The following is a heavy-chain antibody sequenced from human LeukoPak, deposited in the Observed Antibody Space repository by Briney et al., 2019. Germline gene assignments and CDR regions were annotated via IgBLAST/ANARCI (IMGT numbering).Heavy chain of an antibody. Sequence: ASVKFSCKASGYTFNFYAIHWVRQAPGQALEWMGWINAGSGKTKYSQRFQDRVTITRDTSASTAYMELSSLRSEDTAIYYCARPYADSGGTLGYWGQGTLVTVSS. CDR1: GYTFNFYA. J-gene: IGHJ4*02. CDR3: ARPYADSGGTLGY. D-gene: IGHD4-17*01. V-gene: IGHV1-3*01. CDR2: INAGSGKT.